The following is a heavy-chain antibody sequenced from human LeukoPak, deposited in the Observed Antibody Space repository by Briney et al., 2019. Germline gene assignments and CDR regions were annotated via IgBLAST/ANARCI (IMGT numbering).Heavy chain of an antibody. CDR3: AELGITMIGGV. V-gene: IGHV3-48*01. Sequence: PGGSLRLSCAASGFTFSNDGMSWVRQAPGKRPEWISYINSRSSDIHYADSVRGRFTIYRDNVKNSLFLQMNSQRVEDTAVYFCAELGITMIGGVWGKGTTVTISS. CDR1: GFTFSNDG. D-gene: IGHD3-10*02. CDR2: INSRSSDI. J-gene: IGHJ6*04.